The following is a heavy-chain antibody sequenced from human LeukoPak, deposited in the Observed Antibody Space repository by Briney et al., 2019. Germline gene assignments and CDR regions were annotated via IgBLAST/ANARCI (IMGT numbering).Heavy chain of an antibody. V-gene: IGHV1-2*02. CDR1: GYTFTGYY. Sequence: GASVKVSCKASGYTFTGYYMHWVRQAPGQGLEWMGWINPNSGGTNYAQKFQGRVTMTRDTSISTAYMELSRLRSDDTAVYYCARDLVPSYHYGSGSYYWDVWGQGTTVTVSS. D-gene: IGHD3-10*01. J-gene: IGHJ6*02. CDR2: INPNSGGT. CDR3: ARDLVPSYHYGSGSYYWDV.